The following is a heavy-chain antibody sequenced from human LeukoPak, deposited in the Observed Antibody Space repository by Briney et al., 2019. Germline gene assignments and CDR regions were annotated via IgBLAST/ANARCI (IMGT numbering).Heavy chain of an antibody. CDR3: ARDFAAAVG. CDR1: GFTFSNFR. Sequence: PGGSPRLSCAASGFTFSNFRMSWVRQAPGKGLEWVANIRRDGGEAHYVESVKGRFIVSRDNAKNSVFLQMNSLRAEDTAVYYCARDFAAAVGWGQGTLVTVSS. D-gene: IGHD6-13*01. CDR2: IRRDGGEA. V-gene: IGHV3-7*01. J-gene: IGHJ4*02.